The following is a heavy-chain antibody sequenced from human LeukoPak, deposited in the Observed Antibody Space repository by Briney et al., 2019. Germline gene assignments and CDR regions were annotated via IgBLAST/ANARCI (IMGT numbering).Heavy chain of an antibody. CDR1: GGSFSGYY. V-gene: IGHV4-34*01. Sequence: SETLSLTCAVYGGSFSGYYWSWIRQPPGKGLEWIGEINHSGSTNYNPSLKSRVTISVDTSKNQFSLKLSSVTAADTAVYYCARYGGVAVYYFDYWGQGTLVTVSS. CDR2: INHSGST. D-gene: IGHD6-19*01. CDR3: ARYGGVAVYYFDY. J-gene: IGHJ4*02.